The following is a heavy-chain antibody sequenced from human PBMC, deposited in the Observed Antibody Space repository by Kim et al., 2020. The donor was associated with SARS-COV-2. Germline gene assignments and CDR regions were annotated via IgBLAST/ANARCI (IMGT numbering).Heavy chain of an antibody. D-gene: IGHD3-9*01. CDR3: ARQPVLRYFDWLSDYYMDV. Sequence: SETLSLTCTVSGGSINSSSYYWGWIRQPPGKGLEWIGSIYYSGSTYYNPSLKSRVTISVDTSKNQFSLKLSSVTAADTAVYYCARQPVLRYFDWLSDYYMDVWGKGTTVTVSS. CDR1: GGSINSSSYY. CDR2: IYYSGST. J-gene: IGHJ6*03. V-gene: IGHV4-39*01.